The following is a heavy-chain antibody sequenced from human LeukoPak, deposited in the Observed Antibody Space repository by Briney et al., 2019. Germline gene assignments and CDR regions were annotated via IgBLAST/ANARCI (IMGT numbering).Heavy chain of an antibody. Sequence: SETLSLTCAVYGGSFSCYYWSWIRQPPGKGLEWIGEINHSGSTNYNPSLKSRVTISVDTSKNQFSLKLSSVTAADTAVYYCAREGNGPIDYWGQGTLVTVSS. CDR2: INHSGST. D-gene: IGHD4-23*01. CDR1: GGSFSCYY. CDR3: AREGNGPIDY. J-gene: IGHJ4*02. V-gene: IGHV4-34*01.